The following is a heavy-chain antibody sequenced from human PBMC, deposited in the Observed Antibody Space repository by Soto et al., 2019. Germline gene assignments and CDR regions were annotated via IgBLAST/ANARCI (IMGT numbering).Heavy chain of an antibody. J-gene: IGHJ3*02. CDR1: GGTFSSYT. D-gene: IGHD3-10*01. CDR3: GNTHHNPSLKSRLTTSMDTSTNQFSLKVSSMTAADTAVYYCARHLSLAVARVGVAGTESFINAFDI. CDR2: IIPILGIA. V-gene: IGHV1-69*02. Sequence: SVKVSCKASGGTFSSYTISWVRQAPGQGLEWMGRIIPILGIANYAQKFQGRVTITADKSTSTAYMELSSLRSEDTAVHYCGNTHHNPSLKSRLTTSMDTSTNQFSLKVSSMTAADTAVYYCARHLSLAVARVGVAGTESFINAFDIWGQGTMVTVSS.